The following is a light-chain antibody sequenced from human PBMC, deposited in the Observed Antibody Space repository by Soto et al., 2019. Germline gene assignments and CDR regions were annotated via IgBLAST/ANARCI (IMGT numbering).Light chain of an antibody. CDR1: SSDVGGYNY. V-gene: IGLV2-14*01. Sequence: QSVLTQPASVSGSPGQSITISCTGTSSDVGGYNYVSWYQQHPGKAPKLMIYEVSNRPSRVSNPFSGSKSGNTASLTISGLQAEDEADYYCSSYSGSSTYVFGTGTKLTVL. CDR3: SSYSGSSTYV. J-gene: IGLJ1*01. CDR2: EVS.